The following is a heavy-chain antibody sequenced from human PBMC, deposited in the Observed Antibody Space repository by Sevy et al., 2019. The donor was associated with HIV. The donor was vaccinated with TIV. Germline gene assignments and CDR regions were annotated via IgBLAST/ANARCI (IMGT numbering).Heavy chain of an antibody. V-gene: IGHV3-23*01. CDR1: GFPFSNYA. J-gene: IGHJ1*01. D-gene: IGHD1-1*01. CDR2: LIGGGSLT. CDR3: ALERLSSDVAEYFEN. Sequence: GGSLRLSCAASGFPFSNYAMSWVRQAPGKGLEWVSTLIGGGSLTYYAGSVTGRFTISRDNSKNALYLQMNSLRAEDTAVYSCALERLSSDVAEYFENWGQGTLVTVSS.